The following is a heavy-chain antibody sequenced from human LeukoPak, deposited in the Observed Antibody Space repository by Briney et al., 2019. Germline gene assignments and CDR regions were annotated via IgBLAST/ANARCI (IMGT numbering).Heavy chain of an antibody. CDR2: IYYSGST. V-gene: IGHV4-31*03. CDR1: GGSISSGGYY. J-gene: IGHJ4*02. CDR3: ARDGDDYSNPPGV. D-gene: IGHD4-4*01. Sequence: SETLSLTCTVSGGSISSGGYYWSWIRQHPGKGLEWIGYIYYSGSTYCNPSLKSRVTISVDTSKNQFSLKLSSVTAADTAVYYCARDGDDYSNPPGVWGQGTLVTVSS.